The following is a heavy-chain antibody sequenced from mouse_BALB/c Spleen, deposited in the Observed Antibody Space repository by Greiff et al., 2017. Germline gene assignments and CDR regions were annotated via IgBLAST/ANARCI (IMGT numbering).Heavy chain of an antibody. CDR3: AGFITTASPFWYFDV. CDR1: GYSITSGYY. Sequence: EVKLVESGPGLVKPSQSLSLTCSVTGYSITSGYYWNWIRQFPGNKLEWMGYISYDGSNNYNPSLKNRISITRDTSKNQFFLKLNSVTTEDTATYYCAGFITTASPFWYFDVWGAGTTVTVSS. D-gene: IGHD1-2*01. J-gene: IGHJ1*01. CDR2: ISYDGSN. V-gene: IGHV3-6*02.